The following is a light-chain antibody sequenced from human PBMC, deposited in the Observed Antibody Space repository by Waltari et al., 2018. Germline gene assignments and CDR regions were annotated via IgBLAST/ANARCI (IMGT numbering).Light chain of an antibody. CDR1: SSDIGAYNF. J-gene: IGLJ2*01. Sequence: QPALSQPASVSGSPGQSITISCSGTSSDIGAYNFVSWYQQHPGKAPKIVIYEVTERPAVVSNRFSGSKSGNTASLTISGLQAEDEADYYCCSYAGHNLHVLFGGGTRLNVL. CDR3: CSYAGHNLHVL. V-gene: IGLV2-23*02. CDR2: EVT.